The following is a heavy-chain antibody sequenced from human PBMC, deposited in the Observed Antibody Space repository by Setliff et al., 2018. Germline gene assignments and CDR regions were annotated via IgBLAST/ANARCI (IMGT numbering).Heavy chain of an antibody. CDR3: VRNPLGPEASTPGGY. Sequence: ASVKVSCKASGYSFISYDINWVRQAPGQGLEWMGWMNPERDNTGYAQKFQGRVTMTGHASINTAYMELTSLTSEDTAVYYCVRNPLGPEASTPGGYWGHGTLVTVSS. CDR1: GYSFISYD. V-gene: IGHV1-8*01. J-gene: IGHJ4*01. D-gene: IGHD3-16*01. CDR2: MNPERDNT.